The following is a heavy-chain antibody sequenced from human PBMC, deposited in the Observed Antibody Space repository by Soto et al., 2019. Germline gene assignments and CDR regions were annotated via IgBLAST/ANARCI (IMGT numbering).Heavy chain of an antibody. CDR1: ADSVSSNSAA. V-gene: IGHV6-1*01. CDR3: AREGVSLGAVYYYYGMDV. D-gene: IGHD3-10*01. J-gene: IGHJ6*02. CDR2: TYYRSKWYN. Sequence: SQTLSLTCAISADSVSSNSAAWNWIRQSPSRGLEWLGRTYYRSKWYNDYAVSVKSRITINPDTSKNQFSLQLNSVTPEDTAVYYCAREGVSLGAVYYYYGMDVWGQGTTVTVSS.